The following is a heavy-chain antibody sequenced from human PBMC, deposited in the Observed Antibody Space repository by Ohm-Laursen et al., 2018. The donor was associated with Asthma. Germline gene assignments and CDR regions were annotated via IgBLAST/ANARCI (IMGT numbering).Heavy chain of an antibody. D-gene: IGHD5-12*01. CDR2: ISYDGSNK. Sequence: SLRLSCAASGFTFSSYGMHWVRQAPGKGLEWVAVISYDGSNKYYADSVKGRFTISRDNSKNTLYLQMSSLRAEDTAVYYCARAWRRYSGYGDPWFDPWGQGTLVTVSS. CDR1: GFTFSSYG. CDR3: ARAWRRYSGYGDPWFDP. V-gene: IGHV3-30*03. J-gene: IGHJ5*02.